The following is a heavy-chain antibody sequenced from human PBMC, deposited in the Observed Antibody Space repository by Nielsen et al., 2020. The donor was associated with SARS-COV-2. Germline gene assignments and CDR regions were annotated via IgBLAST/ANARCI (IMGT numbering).Heavy chain of an antibody. CDR3: ARDYKLGKGDGMDV. J-gene: IGHJ6*02. Sequence: GESLKISCEASGFTFSIYDMHWVRQTPGKGLEWVAVISIDSRTKFYTDSVEGRFTISRDNSKNTLYLQMNSLRDEDTAVYYCARDYKLGKGDGMDVWGQGTTVTVSS. D-gene: IGHD7-27*01. CDR2: ISIDSRTK. CDR1: GFTFSIYD. V-gene: IGHV3-30*04.